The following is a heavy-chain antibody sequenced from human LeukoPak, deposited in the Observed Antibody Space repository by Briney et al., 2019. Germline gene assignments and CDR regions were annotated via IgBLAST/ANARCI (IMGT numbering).Heavy chain of an antibody. V-gene: IGHV4-34*01. CDR2: INHSGST. Sequence: SETLSLTCAVYGGSFSGYYWSWIRQPPGKGLEWIGEINHSGSTNYNPSLKSRVTISVDTSKDQFSLKLSSVTAADTAVYYCAREIRSYGSGSYYNRGYYYYHGMDVWGKGTTVTVSS. CDR3: AREIRSYGSGSYYNRGYYYYHGMDV. J-gene: IGHJ6*04. CDR1: GGSFSGYY. D-gene: IGHD3-10*01.